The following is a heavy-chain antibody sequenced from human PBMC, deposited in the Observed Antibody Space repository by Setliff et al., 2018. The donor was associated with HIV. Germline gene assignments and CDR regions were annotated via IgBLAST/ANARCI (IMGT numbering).Heavy chain of an antibody. CDR1: GYTFTAYY. CDR3: ARAPPSGKARPYYFDY. V-gene: IGHV1-2*02. Sequence: ASVKVSCKASGYTFTAYYMHWVRQAPGQGLEWMGWTYPNSGGTKYAQKFQGRVTMTRDTSISTAYMELSSLRFEDTAVYYCARAPPSGKARPYYFDYWGQGTLVTVSS. CDR2: TYPNSGGT. J-gene: IGHJ4*02. D-gene: IGHD6-13*01.